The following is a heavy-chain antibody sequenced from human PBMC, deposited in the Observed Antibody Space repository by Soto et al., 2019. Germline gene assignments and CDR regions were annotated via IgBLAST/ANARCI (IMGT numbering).Heavy chain of an antibody. V-gene: IGHV4-31*03. D-gene: IGHD3-10*01. CDR2: IYYSGST. CDR1: GGSISSGGYY. CDR3: ARGVRDYYGSGNYFDY. J-gene: IGHJ4*02. Sequence: QVQLQESGPGLVKPSQTLSLTCTVSGGSISSGGYYWSWIRQRPGKGLEWIGYIYYSGSTYYNPSLKSRVTISVDTSKNQFSLKLSSVTAADTAVYYCARGVRDYYGSGNYFDYWGQGTLVTVSS.